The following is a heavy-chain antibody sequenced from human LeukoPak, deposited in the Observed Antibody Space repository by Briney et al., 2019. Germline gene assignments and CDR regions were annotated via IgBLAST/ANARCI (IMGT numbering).Heavy chain of an antibody. CDR3: AKDRLHCSGGSCYSGYFDY. Sequence: GRSLRLSCAASGFTFRSYGMHWVRQAPAKGLEWVGVIWYDGSNKYYADSVKGRFTISRDNSTNTPYLQMNSLRAEDTAVYYCAKDRLHCSGGSCYSGYFDYWGQGTLVTVSS. CDR2: IWYDGSNK. CDR1: GFTFRSYG. J-gene: IGHJ4*02. V-gene: IGHV3-33*06. D-gene: IGHD2-15*01.